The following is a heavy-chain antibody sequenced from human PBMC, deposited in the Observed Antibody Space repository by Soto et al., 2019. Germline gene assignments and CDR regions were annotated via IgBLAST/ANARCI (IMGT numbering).Heavy chain of an antibody. CDR2: ISYDGSNK. CDR3: ARDPKYYYGSGSAFDV. D-gene: IGHD3-10*01. CDR1: GFTFRSYA. V-gene: IGHV3-30-3*01. Sequence: GGSLRLSCAASGFTFRSYAMHWVRQAPGKGLEWVAVISYDGSNKYYADSVKGRFTISRDNYKNTVYLQMNSLRTEDTAVYYCARDPKYYYGSGSAFDVWGQGTMVTVSS. J-gene: IGHJ3*01.